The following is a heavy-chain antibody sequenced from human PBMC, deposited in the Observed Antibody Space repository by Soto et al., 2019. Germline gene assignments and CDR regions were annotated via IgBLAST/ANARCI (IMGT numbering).Heavy chain of an antibody. D-gene: IGHD6-13*01. Sequence: GESLKISCKASGYTFTSSWITWVRQMPGKGLEWMGRIDPSDSYTNFSPSFQGHVTISADKSISTAYLQWSSLKASFTAMYYCAREDIAAAVIDYWGQGTLVTVST. J-gene: IGHJ4*02. CDR2: IDPSDSYT. CDR1: GYTFTSSW. CDR3: AREDIAAAVIDY. V-gene: IGHV5-10-1*01.